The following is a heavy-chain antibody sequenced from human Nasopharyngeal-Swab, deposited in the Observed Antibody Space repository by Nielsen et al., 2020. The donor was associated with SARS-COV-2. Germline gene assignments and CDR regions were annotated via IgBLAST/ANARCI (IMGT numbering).Heavy chain of an antibody. CDR3: ARDFVGQMDV. D-gene: IGHD3-10*01. CDR1: GFTFSSYW. CDR2: IKQDGSEK. Sequence: GESLKISCAASGFTFSSYWMSWVRQAPGKGLEWVANIKQDGSEKYYVDSVKGRFTISRDNAKNSLYLQMNSLRAEDTAVYYCARDFVGQMDVWGQGTTVTVFS. V-gene: IGHV3-7*03. J-gene: IGHJ6*02.